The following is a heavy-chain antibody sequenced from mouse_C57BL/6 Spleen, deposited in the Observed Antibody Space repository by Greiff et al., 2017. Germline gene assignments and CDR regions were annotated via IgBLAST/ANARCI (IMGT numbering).Heavy chain of an antibody. D-gene: IGHD1-1*01. CDR2: IRRKSSNYAT. CDR1: GFTFNTYA. V-gene: IGHV10-3*01. CDR3: VYYGGYFDV. J-gene: IGHJ1*03. Sequence: EVQVVESGGGLVQPKGSLKLSCAASGFTFNTYAMHWVRQAPGTGLEWVARIRRKSSNYATYYADSVKDRFTISRDASQSMLYLQMNNLKTEDTAMYYCVYYGGYFDVWGTGTTVTVSS.